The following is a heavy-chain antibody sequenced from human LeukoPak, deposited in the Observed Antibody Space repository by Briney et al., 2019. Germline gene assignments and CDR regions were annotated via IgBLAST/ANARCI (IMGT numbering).Heavy chain of an antibody. CDR1: GFTFSSNW. Sequence: PGGSLRLSCAASGFTFSSNWMHWVRQAPGKGLVWVSRINEDGSTTNYADSVKGRSTIFRDNAKNTLYLQMNSLRAEDTAVYYCASSDDYNTYWYYLNFWGQGTLVTVSS. CDR2: INEDGSTT. V-gene: IGHV3-74*01. D-gene: IGHD4-11*01. J-gene: IGHJ4*02. CDR3: ASSDDYNTYWYYLNF.